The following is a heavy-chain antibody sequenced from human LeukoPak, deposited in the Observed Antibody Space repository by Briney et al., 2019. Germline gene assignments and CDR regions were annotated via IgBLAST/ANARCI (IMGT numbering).Heavy chain of an antibody. D-gene: IGHD2-2*02. Sequence: HAGGSLRLSCAASGFTFSTYWMTWVRQAPGKGLEWVANMKRDGSEIYYAGSVKGRFTISRDNAKNSLYLQMNSLRAGDTAVYYCARYTEYYFDYWGQGTLVTVSS. J-gene: IGHJ4*02. CDR1: GFTFSTYW. CDR2: MKRDGSEI. CDR3: ARYTEYYFDY. V-gene: IGHV3-7*01.